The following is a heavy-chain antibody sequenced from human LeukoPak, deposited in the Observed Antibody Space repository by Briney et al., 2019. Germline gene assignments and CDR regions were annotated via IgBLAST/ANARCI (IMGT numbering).Heavy chain of an antibody. Sequence: PGGSLRLSCAVSGFTFSDYYMSWIRQAPGKGLEWVSYISSSGSTIYYADSVKGRFTISRDNSKNTLYLQMNSLRAEDTAVYYCAKDREYYYDSSGYYRDAFDIWGQGTMVTVSS. J-gene: IGHJ3*02. CDR2: ISSSGSTI. V-gene: IGHV3-11*01. CDR1: GFTFSDYY. CDR3: AKDREYYYDSSGYYRDAFDI. D-gene: IGHD3-22*01.